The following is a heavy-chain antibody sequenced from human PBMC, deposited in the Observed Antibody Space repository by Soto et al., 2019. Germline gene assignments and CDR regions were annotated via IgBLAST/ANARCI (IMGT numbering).Heavy chain of an antibody. CDR1: GYTFTGYY. CDR3: ARAKKAAIAHGGAFDI. Sequence: GASVKVSCKASGYTFTGYYMHWVRQAPGQGLEWMGWINPNSGGTNYAQKFQGRVTMTRDTSISTAYMELSRLRSDDTAVYYCARAKKAAIAHGGAFDIWGQGTMVTVSS. J-gene: IGHJ3*02. D-gene: IGHD2-2*01. V-gene: IGHV1-2*02. CDR2: INPNSGGT.